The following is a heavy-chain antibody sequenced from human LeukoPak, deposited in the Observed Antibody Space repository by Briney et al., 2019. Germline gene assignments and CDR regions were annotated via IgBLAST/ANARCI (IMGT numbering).Heavy chain of an antibody. CDR2: IIPIFGTA. Sequence: ASVKVSCKASGGTFSSYAISWVRQAPGQGLEWMGGIIPIFGTANYAQKFQGRVTITADESTSTAYMELSSLRSEDTAVYYCARDRGSGSYDYQYYFDYWGQGTLVTVSS. CDR1: GGTFSSYA. V-gene: IGHV1-69*13. J-gene: IGHJ4*02. CDR3: ARDRGSGSYDYQYYFDY. D-gene: IGHD1-26*01.